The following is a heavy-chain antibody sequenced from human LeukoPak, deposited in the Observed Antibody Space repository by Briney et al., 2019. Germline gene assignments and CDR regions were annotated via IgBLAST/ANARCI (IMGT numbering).Heavy chain of an antibody. CDR2: ISAYNGNT. V-gene: IGHV1-18*01. J-gene: IGHJ4*02. D-gene: IGHD3-16*01. Sequence: ASVKVSCKASGYTFTSYGISWVRQAPGQGLEWMGWISAYNGNTNYAQKLQGRVTMTTDTSTSTAYMELRSLRSDDTAVYYCARVPYDYVWGSYGYDFDYCGQGTLVTVSS. CDR3: ARVPYDYVWGSYGYDFDY. CDR1: GYTFTSYG.